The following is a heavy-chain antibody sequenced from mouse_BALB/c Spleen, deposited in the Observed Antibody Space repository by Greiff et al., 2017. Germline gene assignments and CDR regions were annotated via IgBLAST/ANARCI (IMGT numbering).Heavy chain of an antibody. V-gene: IGHV1-9*01. CDR1: GYTFSSYW. D-gene: IGHD1-1*02. CDR2: ILPGSGST. CDR3: ARGGNYWYFDV. J-gene: IGHJ1*01. Sequence: VQLQQSGAELMKPGASVKISCKATGYTFSSYWIEWVKQRPGHGLEWIGEILPGSGSTNYNEKFKGKATFTADTSSNTAYMQLSSLTSEDSAVHYCARGGNYWYFDVWGAGTTVTVSS.